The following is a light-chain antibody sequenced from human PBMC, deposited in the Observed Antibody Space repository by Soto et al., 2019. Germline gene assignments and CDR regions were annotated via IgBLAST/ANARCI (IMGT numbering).Light chain of an antibody. CDR3: MQATQEPPWP. V-gene: IGKV2-28*01. J-gene: IGKJ1*01. CDR1: ESLLHSDGYNY. Sequence: DLVMTQSPLSLPVTPGEPASISCRSSESLLHSDGYNYLDWYLQKPGQSPQLLIYVGSNRASGVPHRFSGSGSGTDFTLKISRVEAEDGGVYYCMQATQEPPWPFGQGTKVEIK. CDR2: VGS.